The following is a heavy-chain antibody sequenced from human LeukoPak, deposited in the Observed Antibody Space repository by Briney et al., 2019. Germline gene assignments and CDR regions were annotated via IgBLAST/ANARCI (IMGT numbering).Heavy chain of an antibody. V-gene: IGHV3-30*18. CDR3: AKDKTYGDSSFDY. D-gene: IGHD4-17*01. J-gene: IGHJ4*02. CDR2: ISYDGSNK. Sequence: QPGRSLRLSCAASGFTFSSYVMHWVRQAPGKGLEWVAVISYDGSNKYYADSVKGRFTISRGNSKNTLYLQMNSLRAEDTAVYYCAKDKTYGDSSFDYWGQGTLVTVSS. CDR1: GFTFSSYV.